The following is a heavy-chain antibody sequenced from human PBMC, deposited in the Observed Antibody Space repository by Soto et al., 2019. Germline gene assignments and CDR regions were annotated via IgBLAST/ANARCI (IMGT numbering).Heavy chain of an antibody. CDR2: ISYDGSNK. Sequence: VRLVESGGGVVQPGRSLRLSCAASGFTFSSYGMHWVRQAPGKGLEWVAVISYDGSNKYYADSVKGRFTISRDNSKNTLYLQMNSLRAEDTAVYYCARGYGDYALDYWGQGTLVTVSS. CDR1: GFTFSSYG. J-gene: IGHJ4*02. D-gene: IGHD4-17*01. CDR3: ARGYGDYALDY. V-gene: IGHV3-30*03.